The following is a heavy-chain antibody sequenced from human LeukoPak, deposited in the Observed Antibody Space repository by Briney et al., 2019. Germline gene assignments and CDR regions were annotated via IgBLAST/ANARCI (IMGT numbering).Heavy chain of an antibody. V-gene: IGHV4-31*03. CDR1: GGSISSGGYY. CDR3: ARDETGTTYYYGMDV. Sequence: PSETLSLTCTVSGGSISSGGYYWSWIRQHPGKGLEWIGYIYYSGSAYYNPSLKSRVTISVDTSKNQFSLKLSSVTAADTAVYYCARDETGTTYYYGMDVWGQGTTVTVSS. D-gene: IGHD1-7*01. J-gene: IGHJ6*02. CDR2: IYYSGSA.